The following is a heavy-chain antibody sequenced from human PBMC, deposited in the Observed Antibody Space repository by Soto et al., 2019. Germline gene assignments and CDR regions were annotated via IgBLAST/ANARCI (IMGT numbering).Heavy chain of an antibody. CDR2: IIPIFGTG. D-gene: IGHD3-16*02. CDR3: ARVSSVWGSYRDRWFDP. Sequence: QVQLVQSGAEVKKPGSSVKVSCKASGGTFSSYAISWVRQAPGQGLEWMGGIIPIFGTGNYAQKFQGRVTITADESTSTAYMERSSLRSEDTAVYYCARVSSVWGSYRDRWFDPWGQGTLVTVSS. J-gene: IGHJ5*02. V-gene: IGHV1-69*01. CDR1: GGTFSSYA.